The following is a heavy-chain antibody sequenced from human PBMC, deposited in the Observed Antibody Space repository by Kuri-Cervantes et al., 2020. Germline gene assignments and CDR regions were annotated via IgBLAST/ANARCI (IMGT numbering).Heavy chain of an antibody. CDR2: ISYDGSNK. D-gene: IGHD3-22*01. Sequence: GGSLRLSCAASGFTFSSYAMHWVRQAPGKGLEWVAVISYDGSNKYYADSVEGRFTISRDNSKNTLYLQMNSLRAEDTAVYYCARVHGYYDSSGYYEPSENKYYYYYGMDVWGQGTTVTVSS. J-gene: IGHJ6*02. V-gene: IGHV3-30-3*01. CDR3: ARVHGYYDSSGYYEPSENKYYYYYGMDV. CDR1: GFTFSSYA.